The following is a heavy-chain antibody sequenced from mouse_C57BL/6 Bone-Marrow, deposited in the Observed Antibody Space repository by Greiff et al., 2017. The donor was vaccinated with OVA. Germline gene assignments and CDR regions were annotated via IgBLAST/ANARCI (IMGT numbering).Heavy chain of an antibody. Sequence: QVQLQQPGAELVKPGASVKLSCKASGYTFTSYWMHWVKQRPGQGLEWIGMIHPNSGSNNYNEKFTGKATLTVENYYSTAYMQRSSLTSEYAAVYYLARGYYGSSYVGNFDYWGQGTTRTVSS. V-gene: IGHV1-64*01. CDR2: IHPNSGSN. J-gene: IGHJ2*01. CDR1: GYTFTSYW. D-gene: IGHD1-1*01. CDR3: ARGYYGSSYVGNFDY.